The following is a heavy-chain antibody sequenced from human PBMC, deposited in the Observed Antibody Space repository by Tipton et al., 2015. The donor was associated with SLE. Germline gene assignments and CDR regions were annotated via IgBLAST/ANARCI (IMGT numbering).Heavy chain of an antibody. CDR1: GGSFSGYY. D-gene: IGHD3-22*01. V-gene: IGHV4-34*01. J-gene: IGHJ3*02. CDR2: INHSGST. CDR3: ARGPYYDSSGYSFYAFDI. Sequence: TLSLTCAVYGGSFSGYYWSWIRQPPGKGLEWIGEINHSGSTNYNPSLKSRVTISVDTSKNQFSLKLSSVTAADTAVYYCARGPYYDSSGYSFYAFDIWGQGTMVPVSS.